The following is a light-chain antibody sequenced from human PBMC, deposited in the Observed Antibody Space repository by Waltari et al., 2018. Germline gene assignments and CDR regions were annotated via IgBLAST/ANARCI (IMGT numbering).Light chain of an antibody. CDR1: QSISGYY. CDR2: DAS. V-gene: IGKV3-20*01. J-gene: IGKJ4*01. CDR3: QQYGSSPLT. Sequence: EIVLTQSPGTLSLSPGERATLSCRASQSISGYYLAWYQQKPGQAPRLVMYDASRRATGIPDRFSGRWSGTDCTLTISRLEPEDFAVYYCQQYGSSPLTFGGGTKVEI.